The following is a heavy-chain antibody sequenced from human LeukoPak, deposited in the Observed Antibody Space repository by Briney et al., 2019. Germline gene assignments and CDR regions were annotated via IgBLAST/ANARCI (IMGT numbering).Heavy chain of an antibody. D-gene: IGHD3-10*01. V-gene: IGHV1-2*02. Sequence: ASVKVSCKASGYTFTGYYMHWVRQAPGQGLEWRGWINPNSGGTNYAQKFQGRVTMTRDTSISTGYMELSRLRSDDTAVYYCARDCGYYGSGSYYYYMDVWGKGTTVTISS. CDR2: INPNSGGT. CDR1: GYTFTGYY. CDR3: ARDCGYYGSGSYYYYMDV. J-gene: IGHJ6*03.